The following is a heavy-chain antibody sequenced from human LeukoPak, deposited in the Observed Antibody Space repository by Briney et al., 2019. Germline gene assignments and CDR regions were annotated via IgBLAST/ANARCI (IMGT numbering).Heavy chain of an antibody. CDR3: ARTKPGYSSSWNPFDY. CDR1: GGTISSYY. Sequence: SETLSLTCTVSGGTISSYYWSWIRQPPGKGLEWIGYIYYSGSTNYNPSLKSRVTISVATSKNQFSLKLSSVTAADTAVYYCARTKPGYSSSWNPFDYWGQGTLVTVSS. V-gene: IGHV4-59*01. CDR2: IYYSGST. D-gene: IGHD6-13*01. J-gene: IGHJ4*02.